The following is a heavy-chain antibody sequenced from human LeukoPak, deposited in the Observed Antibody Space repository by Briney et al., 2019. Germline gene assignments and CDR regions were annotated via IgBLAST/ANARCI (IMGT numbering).Heavy chain of an antibody. CDR2: INAGNGNT. CDR3: ARVRGELRELDY. D-gene: IGHD1-26*01. CDR1: GYTFTSYT. J-gene: IGHJ4*02. V-gene: IGHV1-3*01. Sequence: GASVKVSCKASGYTFTSYTLHWVRQAPGQRLEWMGRINAGNGNTKYSQKFQGRVTITRDTSASTAYMEVSSLRSEDTAVYYCARVRGELRELDYWGQETLVTVSS.